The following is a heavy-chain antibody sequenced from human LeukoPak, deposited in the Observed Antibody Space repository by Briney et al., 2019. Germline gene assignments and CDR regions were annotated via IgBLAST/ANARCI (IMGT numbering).Heavy chain of an antibody. J-gene: IGHJ5*02. CDR3: ATSYYDILTGYYGSWFDP. D-gene: IGHD3-9*01. V-gene: IGHV1-24*01. Sequence: GASVKVSCKVSGYTLTELSMHWVRQAPGKGLEWMGGFDPEDGETIYTQKFQGRVTMTEDTSTDTAYMELSSLRSEDTAVYYCATSYYDILTGYYGSWFDPWGQGTLVTVSS. CDR1: GYTLTELS. CDR2: FDPEDGET.